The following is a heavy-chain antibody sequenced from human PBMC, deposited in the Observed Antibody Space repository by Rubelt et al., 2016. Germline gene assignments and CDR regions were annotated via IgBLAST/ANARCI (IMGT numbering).Heavy chain of an antibody. V-gene: IGHV4-34*02. J-gene: IGHJ4*02. CDR3: ARLGPKWIQQRPFDY. Sequence: QVQLQQGGAGLLKPSETLSLTCAVYGGSFSGYYWSWIRQPPGKGLEWIGEINLGGSSNYNPSLKTRVTISVDTSKNQFSLTVNSVTAEDTAIDDCARLGPKWIQQRPFDYWGQGSLVIVSS. CDR1: GGSFSGYY. D-gene: IGHD5-18*01. CDR2: INLGGSS.